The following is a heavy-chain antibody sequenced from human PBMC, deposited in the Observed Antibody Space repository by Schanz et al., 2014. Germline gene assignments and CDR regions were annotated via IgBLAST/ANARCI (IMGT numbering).Heavy chain of an antibody. D-gene: IGHD2-15*01. Sequence: QVQLVQSGAEVKKPGASVKVSCKASGYTFTSYGISWVRQAPGQGPEWMGWISDYNADTKYAQKVQGRVTMTRNTSTSTADMELRGLRSDDTAVYYCARGGDYIVVLVAVTREYYYHAMDVWGQGTTVTVSS. V-gene: IGHV1-18*04. CDR1: GYTFTSYG. J-gene: IGHJ6*02. CDR3: ARGGDYIVVLVAVTREYYYHAMDV. CDR2: ISDYNADT.